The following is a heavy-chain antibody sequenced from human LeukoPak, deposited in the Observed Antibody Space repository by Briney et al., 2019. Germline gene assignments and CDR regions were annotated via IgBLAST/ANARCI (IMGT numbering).Heavy chain of an antibody. D-gene: IGHD3-9*01. J-gene: IGHJ4*02. CDR3: AEDHYDILTGYYPPKN. CDR1: GFTFSSYA. Sequence: GGSLRLSCAASGFTFSSYAMSWVRQAPGKGLEWVSGISGSGGSTFYADSVKGRFTISRDNSKNTLYLQVNSLRAEDTAVYYCAEDHYDILTGYYPPKNWGQGTPVTVSS. CDR2: ISGSGGST. V-gene: IGHV3-23*01.